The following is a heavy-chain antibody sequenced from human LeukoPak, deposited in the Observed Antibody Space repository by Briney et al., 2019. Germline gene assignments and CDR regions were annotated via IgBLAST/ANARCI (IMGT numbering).Heavy chain of an antibody. V-gene: IGHV7-4-1*02. CDR1: GGTFSSYA. CDR2: INTNTGNP. J-gene: IGHJ3*02. Sequence: ASVKVSCKASGGTFSSYAISWVRQAPGQGLEWMGWINTNTGNPTYAQGFTGRIVFSLDTSVSTAYLQISSLKAEDTAVYYCARGKGTLGYCSSTSCYPMGDAFDIWGQGTMVTVSS. CDR3: ARGKGTLGYCSSTSCYPMGDAFDI. D-gene: IGHD2-2*01.